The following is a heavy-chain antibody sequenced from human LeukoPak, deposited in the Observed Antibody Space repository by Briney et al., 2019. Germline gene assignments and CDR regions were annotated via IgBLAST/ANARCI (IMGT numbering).Heavy chain of an antibody. CDR1: GFTFNSYA. Sequence: PVGSPRLSCAASGFTFNSYAMSWVRQAPGKGLEWVSAITGSGGTTYYADSVKGRFTISRDNSKNTLFLQMNSLRAEDTAVYYCAKDSSYSSSSGLLFGYWGQGTLVTVSS. CDR2: ITGSGGTT. D-gene: IGHD6-6*01. J-gene: IGHJ4*02. V-gene: IGHV3-23*01. CDR3: AKDSSYSSSSGLLFGY.